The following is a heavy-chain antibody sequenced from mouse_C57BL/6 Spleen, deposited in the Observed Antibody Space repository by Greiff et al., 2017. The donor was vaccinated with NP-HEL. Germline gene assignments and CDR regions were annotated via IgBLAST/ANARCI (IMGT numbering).Heavy chain of an antibody. CDR2: IRSKSNNYAT. J-gene: IGHJ3*01. CDR1: GFSFNTYA. Sequence: EVQRVESGGGLVQPKGSLKLSCAASGFSFNTYAMNWVRQAPGKGLEWVARIRSKSNNYATYYADSVKDRFTISRDDSESMLYLQMNNLKTKDTAMYYCVSEALNLFAYWGQGTLVTVSA. V-gene: IGHV10-1*01. CDR3: VSEALNLFAY.